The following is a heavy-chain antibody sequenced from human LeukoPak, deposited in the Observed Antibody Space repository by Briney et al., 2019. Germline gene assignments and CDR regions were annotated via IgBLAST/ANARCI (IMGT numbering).Heavy chain of an antibody. CDR3: ARGGMVRGVIITQDFDY. D-gene: IGHD3-10*01. V-gene: IGHV1-2*02. CDR1: GYTFTGYY. Sequence: ASVKVSCKASGYTFTGYYMHWVRQAPGQGLEWMGWINPNSGGTNYAQKFQGRVTMTRDTSISTAYMELSRLRSDDTAVYYCARGGMVRGVIITQDFDYWGQGTLVTVSS. J-gene: IGHJ4*02. CDR2: INPNSGGT.